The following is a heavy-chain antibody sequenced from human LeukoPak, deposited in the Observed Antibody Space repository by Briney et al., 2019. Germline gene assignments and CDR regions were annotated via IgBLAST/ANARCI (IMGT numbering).Heavy chain of an antibody. CDR1: GYTFTSYY. CDR3: ARTGRGHIYGYFDY. V-gene: IGHV1-46*01. Sequence: ASVKVSCKASGYTFTSYYIHWVRQAPGQGPEWMGVINPHTGSTTYAQKFQGRVTMIRDTSTSTVYMDLSSLKSEDTAVYYCARTGRGHIYGYFDYWGQGTLVTVSS. CDR2: INPHTGST. D-gene: IGHD5-18*01. J-gene: IGHJ4*02.